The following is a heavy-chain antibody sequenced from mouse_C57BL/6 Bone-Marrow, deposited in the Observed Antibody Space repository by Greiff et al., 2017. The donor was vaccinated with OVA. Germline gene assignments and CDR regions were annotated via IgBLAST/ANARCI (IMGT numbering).Heavy chain of an antibody. CDR3: ARGDYGSSYFDY. CDR2: FHPYNDDT. V-gene: IGHV1-47*01. CDR1: GYTFTSYP. Sequence: QVQLQQSGAELVKPGASVKMSCKASGYTFTSYPIEWVKQNPGKSLEWIGNFHPYNDDTKYNEKFKGKATLTVEKSSSTAYLELSRITSDDSAVYCGARGDYGSSYFDYWGQGTTLTVSS. D-gene: IGHD1-1*01. J-gene: IGHJ2*01.